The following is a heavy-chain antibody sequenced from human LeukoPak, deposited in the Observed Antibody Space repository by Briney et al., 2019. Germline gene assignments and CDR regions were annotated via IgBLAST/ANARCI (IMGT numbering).Heavy chain of an antibody. V-gene: IGHV4-59*12. Sequence: SETLSLTCTVSGGSISSYYWSWIRQPPGKGLEWIGYISYSGSTNYNPSLKSRVTISLDTSKNQFSLKLSSVTTADTAVYYCARDRRDGYGYWFDYWGQGTLVTVSS. D-gene: IGHD5-24*01. CDR3: ARDRRDGYGYWFDY. J-gene: IGHJ4*02. CDR2: ISYSGST. CDR1: GGSISSYY.